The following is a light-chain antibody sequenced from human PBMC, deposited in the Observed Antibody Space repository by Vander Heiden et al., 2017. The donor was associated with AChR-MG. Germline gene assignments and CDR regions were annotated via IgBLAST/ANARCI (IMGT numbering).Light chain of an antibody. CDR2: GNN. CDR1: STNDGAGYD. Sequence: SLLTPTPSASGPPGPTVSITCSGSSTNDGAGYDVRWYQQLPGATPKHLIYGNNSRPSGGPDRFSGAKSGTSAALAITGLQAEDEADYYCQTYDSSRSAWVFGGGTKLTVL. CDR3: QTYDSSRSAWV. J-gene: IGLJ3*02. V-gene: IGLV1-40*01.